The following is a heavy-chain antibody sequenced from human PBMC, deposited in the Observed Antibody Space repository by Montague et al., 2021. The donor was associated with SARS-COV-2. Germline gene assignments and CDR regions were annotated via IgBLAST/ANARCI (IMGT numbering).Heavy chain of an antibody. J-gene: IGHJ6*02. CDR3: ARILVGQQLAPTNYYYCGMDG. V-gene: IGHV2-70*01. Sequence: PALVKPTQTLTLTCTFSGFSLSTSGMCVSWIRQPPGKALEWLALIDWDDDKYYSTSLKTRLTISKDTSKNQVVLTMTNMDPVDTATYYCARILVGQQLAPTNYYYCGMDGWGQGTTVTVSS. D-gene: IGHD6-13*01. CDR1: GFSLSTSGMC. CDR2: IDWDDDK.